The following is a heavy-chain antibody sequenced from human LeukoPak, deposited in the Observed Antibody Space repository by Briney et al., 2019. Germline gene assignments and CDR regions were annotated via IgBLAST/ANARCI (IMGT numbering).Heavy chain of an antibody. D-gene: IGHD5-12*01. CDR1: GFTFGSYS. Sequence: GGSLRLSCAAYGFTFGSYSMNWVRQAPGKGLEWVSYISSSSSTIYYADSVKSRFTISRDNAKNTLYLQMARLRPEDTAVYFCAKDGAVATYFDYWGQGILVTVSS. CDR3: AKDGAVATYFDY. V-gene: IGHV3-48*04. J-gene: IGHJ4*02. CDR2: ISSSSSTI.